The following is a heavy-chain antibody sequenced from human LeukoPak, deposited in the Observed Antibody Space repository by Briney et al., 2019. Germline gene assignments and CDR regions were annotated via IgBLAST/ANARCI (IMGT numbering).Heavy chain of an antibody. CDR2: IYTSGST. V-gene: IGHV4-4*07. D-gene: IGHD3-9*01. CDR1: GGSISSYY. Sequence: SETLSLTCTVSGGSISSYYWSWIRRPAGKGLEWIGRIYTSGSTNYNPSLKSRVTMSVDTSKNQFSLKLSSVTAADTAVYYCARGLVIDYYYYYMDVWGKGTTVTVSS. J-gene: IGHJ6*03. CDR3: ARGLVIDYYYYYMDV.